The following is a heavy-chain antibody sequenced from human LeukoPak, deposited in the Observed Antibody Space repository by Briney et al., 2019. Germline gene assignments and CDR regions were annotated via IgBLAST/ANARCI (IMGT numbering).Heavy chain of an antibody. J-gene: IGHJ4*02. V-gene: IGHV3-11*01. CDR3: ARVHYYYDSSGYYTNAYYFDY. D-gene: IGHD3-22*01. CDR1: GFTFSDYY. CDR2: ISSSGSTI. Sequence: PGGSLRLSCAASGFTFSDYYMSWIRQAPGKGLEWVSYISSSGSTIYYADSVKGRFTISRDNAKNSLYLQMNSLRAEDTAVYYCARVHYYYDSSGYYTNAYYFDYWGQGTLLTVSS.